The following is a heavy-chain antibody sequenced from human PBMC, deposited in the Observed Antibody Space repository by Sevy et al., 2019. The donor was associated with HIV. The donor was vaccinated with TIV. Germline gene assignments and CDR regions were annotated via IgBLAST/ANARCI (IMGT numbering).Heavy chain of an antibody. V-gene: IGHV4-30-2*01. Sequence: SQTLSLTCAVSGGSISSGGYSWSWIRQPPGKGLEWIGYIYHSGSTYYNPSLKSRVTISVDRSKNQFSLKLGSVTAADTAVYYCARGQEDYYGMDVWGQGTTVTVSS. CDR3: ARGQEDYYGMDV. J-gene: IGHJ6*02. CDR2: IYHSGST. CDR1: GGSISSGGYS.